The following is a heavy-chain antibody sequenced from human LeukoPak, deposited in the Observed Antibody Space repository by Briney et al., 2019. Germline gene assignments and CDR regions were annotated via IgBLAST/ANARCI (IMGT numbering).Heavy chain of an antibody. Sequence: GGSLRLSCAASGFTVSSNYMSWVRQAPGKGLEWVSVIYSGGSTYYADSVKGRFTISRDNAKNTLFLQMSSLRDEDTAMYYCARSHYSNSDGYYYDYWGQGTLVTVSS. CDR2: IYSGGST. V-gene: IGHV3-53*01. D-gene: IGHD3-22*01. CDR3: ARSHYSNSDGYYYDY. J-gene: IGHJ4*02. CDR1: GFTVSSNY.